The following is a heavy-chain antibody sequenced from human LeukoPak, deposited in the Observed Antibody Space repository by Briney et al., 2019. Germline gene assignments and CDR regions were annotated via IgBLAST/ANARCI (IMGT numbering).Heavy chain of an antibody. Sequence: KPSETLSLTCAVYGGSFSGYYWSWIRQPPGKGLEWIGEINHSGSTNYNPSLKSRVTISVDTSKNQFSLKLSSVTAADTAVYYCARLWSRRSARAGDYWGQGTLVTVSS. V-gene: IGHV4-34*01. CDR1: GGSFSGYY. D-gene: IGHD3-10*01. J-gene: IGHJ4*02. CDR2: INHSGST. CDR3: ARLWSRRSARAGDY.